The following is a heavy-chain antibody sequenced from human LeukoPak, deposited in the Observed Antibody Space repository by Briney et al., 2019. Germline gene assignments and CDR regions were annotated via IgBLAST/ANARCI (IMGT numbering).Heavy chain of an antibody. CDR3: ARVPSSSWAARFDY. D-gene: IGHD6-13*01. Sequence: ASVKVSCKASRYTFTGYYMHWVRQAPGQGLEWMGWINPNSGGTNYAQKFQGRVTMTRDTSISTAYMELSRLRSDDTAVYYCARVPSSSWAARFDYWGQGTLVTVSS. CDR1: RYTFTGYY. V-gene: IGHV1-2*02. J-gene: IGHJ4*02. CDR2: INPNSGGT.